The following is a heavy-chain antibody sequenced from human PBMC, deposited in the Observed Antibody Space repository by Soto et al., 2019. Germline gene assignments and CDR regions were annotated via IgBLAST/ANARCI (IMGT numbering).Heavy chain of an antibody. D-gene: IGHD6-6*01. CDR2: ISAHNGNT. CDR3: ARGRDGDY. Sequence: QVHLVQSGAEVKKPGASVKVSCKGSGYTFTSYGITWVRQAPGQGLEWMGWISAHNGNTNYAQKLQGRVTVTRDTSTSTPYRELRSLRSDDTAVYYCARGRDGDYWGQGALVTVSS. CDR1: GYTFTSYG. V-gene: IGHV1-18*01. J-gene: IGHJ4*02.